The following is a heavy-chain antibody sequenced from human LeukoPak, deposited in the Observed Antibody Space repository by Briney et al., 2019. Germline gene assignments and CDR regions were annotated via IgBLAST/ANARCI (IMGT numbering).Heavy chain of an antibody. CDR2: IYYSGST. D-gene: IGHD3-3*01. V-gene: IGHV4-39*01. J-gene: IGHJ4*02. Sequence: SETLSLTCTVSGGSISSSSYYWGWIRQPPGKGLEWIGSIYYSGSTYYNPSLKSRVTISVDTSKNQFSLKLSSVTAADTAVYYCARAGDFWSGYPHFDYWGQGTLVTVSS. CDR1: GGSISSSSYY. CDR3: ARAGDFWSGYPHFDY.